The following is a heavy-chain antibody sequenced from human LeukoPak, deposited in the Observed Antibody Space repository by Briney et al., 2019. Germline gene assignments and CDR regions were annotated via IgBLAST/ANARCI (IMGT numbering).Heavy chain of an antibody. D-gene: IGHD5-24*01. CDR1: GFTFSDYY. J-gene: IGHJ4*02. V-gene: IGHV3-11*04. CDR3: ARDLEATLYYFDY. CDR2: ISSSGSTI. Sequence: PGGSLRLSCAASGFTFSDYYMSWIRQAPGKGLEWVSYISSSGSTIYYADSVKGRFTISRDNAKNSLYLQMNSLRAEDTAVYYCARDLEATLYYFDYWGQGTLVTVSS.